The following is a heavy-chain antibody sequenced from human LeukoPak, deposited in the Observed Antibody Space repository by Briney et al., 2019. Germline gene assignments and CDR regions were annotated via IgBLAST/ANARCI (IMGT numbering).Heavy chain of an antibody. CDR3: AKFSQGEARPSWFDP. V-gene: IGHV3-23*01. Sequence: GGSLRLSCAASGFTFSNYPMSWVRQAPGKGLEWVAIISGSGDTTYYADSVKGRFTISRDNSKNTLYLQMNSLRAEDTAVYYCAKFSQGEARPSWFDPWGQGTLVTVSS. CDR1: GFTFSNYP. J-gene: IGHJ5*02. D-gene: IGHD2-21*01. CDR2: ISGSGDTT.